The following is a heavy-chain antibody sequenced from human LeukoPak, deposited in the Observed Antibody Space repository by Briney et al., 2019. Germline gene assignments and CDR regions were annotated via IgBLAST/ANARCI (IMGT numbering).Heavy chain of an antibody. D-gene: IGHD4-17*01. J-gene: IGHJ6*02. Sequence: GRSLRLSCEASGFTFSSYGMHWVRQAPGKGLEWVAVIWYDGSNKYYADSVKGRFTISRDNSKNTLYLQMNSLRAEDTAVYYCARAPTTVTKYTLPYYYYGMDVWGQGTTVTVSS. V-gene: IGHV3-33*01. CDR2: IWYDGSNK. CDR1: GFTFSSYG. CDR3: ARAPTTVTKYTLPYYYYGMDV.